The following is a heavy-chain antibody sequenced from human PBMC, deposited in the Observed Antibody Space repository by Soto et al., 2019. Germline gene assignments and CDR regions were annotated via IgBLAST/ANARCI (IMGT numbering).Heavy chain of an antibody. J-gene: IGHJ4*02. D-gene: IGHD2-2*01. CDR1: GFTFSSYA. V-gene: IGHV3-23*01. Sequence: GSLRLSCAASGFTFSSYAMNWVRQAPGKGLEWVSTIDYTGGYSYYADSVKGRFTISRDNSKNTLYLQMNSLRAEDTAVYYCAKDVSVVPAAMPEAPLDYWGQGTLVTVSS. CDR3: AKDVSVVPAAMPEAPLDY. CDR2: IDYTGGYS.